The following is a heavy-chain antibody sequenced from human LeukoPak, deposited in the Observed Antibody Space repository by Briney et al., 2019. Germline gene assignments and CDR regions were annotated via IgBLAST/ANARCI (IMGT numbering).Heavy chain of an antibody. CDR2: IYYSGST. CDR1: GGSISSSSYY. CDR3: ASGKWELLSRFDP. D-gene: IGHD1-26*01. J-gene: IGHJ5*02. Sequence: SETLSLTCTVSGGSISSSSYYWGWIRQPPGKGLEWIGSIYYSGSTYYNPSLKSRVTISVDTTKNQFSLKLSSVTAADTAVYYCASGKWELLSRFDPRGQGTLVTVSS. V-gene: IGHV4-39*01.